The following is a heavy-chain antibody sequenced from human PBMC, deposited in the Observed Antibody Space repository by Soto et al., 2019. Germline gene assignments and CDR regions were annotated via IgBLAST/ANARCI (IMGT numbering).Heavy chain of an antibody. Sequence: EVQLVESGGGLVQPGGSLRLSCAASGFTVSSNYMSWVRQAPGKGLEWVSVIYSGGTTYYADSVKGRFTISRDNSKNTRYLQMTSLRAEYTAVYYCARNGDSSDYRGWFDPWGQGTLVTVSS. CDR3: ARNGDSSDYRGWFDP. J-gene: IGHJ5*02. V-gene: IGHV3-66*01. CDR2: IYSGGTT. CDR1: GFTVSSNY. D-gene: IGHD3-22*01.